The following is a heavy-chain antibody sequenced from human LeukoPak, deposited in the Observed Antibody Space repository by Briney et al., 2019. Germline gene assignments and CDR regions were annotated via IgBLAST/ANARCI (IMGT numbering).Heavy chain of an antibody. CDR3: AKDLQWELPRGDALDI. CDR1: GSTFTDYY. J-gene: IGHJ3*02. Sequence: ASVKVSCKSSGSTFTDYYMHWVRQAPGQGLEWMGWINPKSGGTNYAQNFQGRVTMTRNTSISTAYMELSRLRSDDTAVYYCAKDLQWELPRGDALDIWGQGTMVTVSS. D-gene: IGHD1-26*01. V-gene: IGHV1-2*02. CDR2: INPKSGGT.